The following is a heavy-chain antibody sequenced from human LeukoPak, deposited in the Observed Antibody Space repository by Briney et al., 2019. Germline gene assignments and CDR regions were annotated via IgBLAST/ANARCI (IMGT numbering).Heavy chain of an antibody. CDR1: GFTFSTYA. D-gene: IGHD1-7*01. CDR3: AKAPTKWNYGY. CDR2: ISGSGGST. J-gene: IGHJ4*02. V-gene: IGHV3-23*01. Sequence: PGGSLRLSCAASGFTFSTYAMDWVRQAPGKGLEWVSAISGSGGSTYYADSVKGRFTISRDNSKNTLYLQMNSLRAEDTAVYYCAKAPTKWNYGYWGQGTLVTVSS.